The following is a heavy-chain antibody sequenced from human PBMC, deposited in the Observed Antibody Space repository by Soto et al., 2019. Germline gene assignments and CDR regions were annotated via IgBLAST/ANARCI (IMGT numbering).Heavy chain of an antibody. Sequence: QVQLQESGPGLVKPSQTLSLTCTVSGGSISSGGYYWRWIRQHPGKGLEWIGYIYYSGSTYYNPSLKSRVTISVDTSKNQFSLKLSSVTAADTAVYYCARGTGYSRGGWYFDLWGRGTLVTVSS. J-gene: IGHJ2*01. D-gene: IGHD5-18*01. CDR1: GGSISSGGYY. CDR2: IYYSGST. CDR3: ARGTGYSRGGWYFDL. V-gene: IGHV4-31*03.